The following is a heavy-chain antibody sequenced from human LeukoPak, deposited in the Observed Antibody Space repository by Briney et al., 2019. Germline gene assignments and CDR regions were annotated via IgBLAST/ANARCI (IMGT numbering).Heavy chain of an antibody. CDR1: GGSISSGGYY. CDR3: ARGDYSSSVPDY. CDR2: IYYSGST. Sequence: SETLSLTCTVSGGSISSGGYYWSWIRQHPGKGLEWIGYIYYSGSTYYNPSLKSRVTISVDTSKNQFSLKLSSVTAADTAVYYCARGDYSSSVPDYWGQGTLVTVSS. D-gene: IGHD2-2*01. V-gene: IGHV4-31*03. J-gene: IGHJ4*02.